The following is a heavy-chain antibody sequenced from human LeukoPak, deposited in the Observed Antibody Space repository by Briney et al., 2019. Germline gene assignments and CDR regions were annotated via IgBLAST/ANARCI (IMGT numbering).Heavy chain of an antibody. CDR1: GYTFTSYY. CDR2: IIPIFGTA. Sequence: SVKVSCKASGYTFTSYYMHWVRQAPGQGLEWMGGIIPIFGTANYAQKFQGRVTITADESTSTAYMELSSLRSEDTAVYYCARSRDAFDIWGQGTMVTVSS. J-gene: IGHJ3*02. V-gene: IGHV1-69*13. CDR3: ARSRDAFDI.